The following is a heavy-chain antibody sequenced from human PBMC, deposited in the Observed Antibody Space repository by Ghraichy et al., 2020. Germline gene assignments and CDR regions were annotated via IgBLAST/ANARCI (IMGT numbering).Heavy chain of an antibody. Sequence: ASVKVSCKASGYTFTGYYMHWVRQAPGQGLEWMGWINPNSGGTNYAQKFQGRVTMTRDTSISTAYMELSRLRSDDTAVYYCARAMGYSNPRLDHWGQGTLVTGSS. D-gene: IGHD4-11*01. CDR2: INPNSGGT. J-gene: IGHJ4*02. CDR3: ARAMGYSNPRLDH. CDR1: GYTFTGYY. V-gene: IGHV1-2*02.